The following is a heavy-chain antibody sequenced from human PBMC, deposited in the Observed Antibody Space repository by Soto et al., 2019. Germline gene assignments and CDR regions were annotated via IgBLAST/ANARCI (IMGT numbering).Heavy chain of an antibody. Sequence: GGTWRPSCAASGLTFGDALMSWVRPAPGKGLEWVGRIKRKTDGGTTDYAATVKGRFTLSRDDSKNTLYLQMNSLIPEDTAVYYCTSSHTAMVNGWYYNYGMDVLGQGTTVTVSS. CDR3: TSSHTAMVNGWYYNYGMDV. V-gene: IGHV3-15*01. CDR2: IKRKTDGGTT. D-gene: IGHD5-18*01. J-gene: IGHJ6*02. CDR1: GLTFGDAL.